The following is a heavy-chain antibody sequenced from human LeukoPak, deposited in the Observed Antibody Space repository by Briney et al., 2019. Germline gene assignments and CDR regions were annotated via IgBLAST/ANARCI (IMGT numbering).Heavy chain of an antibody. J-gene: IGHJ6*03. D-gene: IGHD1-1*01. V-gene: IGHV4-4*07. CDR1: GVSISSYY. Sequence: SETLSLTCTVSGVSISSYYWSWMRQPAGKGLEWIGRIYTSGNTNYNPSLKSRVTISVDKSKNQFSLKLSSVTAADTAVYYCARETGSYYYYYMDVWGKGTTVTLSS. CDR3: ARETGSYYYYYMDV. CDR2: IYTSGNT.